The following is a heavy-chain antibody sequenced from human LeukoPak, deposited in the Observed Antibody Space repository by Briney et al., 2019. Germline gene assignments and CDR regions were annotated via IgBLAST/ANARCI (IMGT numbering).Heavy chain of an antibody. V-gene: IGHV3-53*01. Sequence: GGSLRLSCAASGFTVSSNSMSWVRQAPGKGLEWVSVIYSGGSTYYADSVKGRFTISRDNSKNTLYLQMNSLRAEDTAVYYCAKDSYSSSAVTFDYWGQGTLVTVSS. D-gene: IGHD6-6*01. J-gene: IGHJ4*02. CDR2: IYSGGST. CDR1: GFTVSSNS. CDR3: AKDSYSSSAVTFDY.